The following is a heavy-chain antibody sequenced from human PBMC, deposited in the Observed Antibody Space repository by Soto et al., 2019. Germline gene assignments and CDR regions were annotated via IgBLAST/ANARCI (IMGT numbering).Heavy chain of an antibody. J-gene: IGHJ4*02. CDR3: ARRYGYYFDY. CDR2: IYYSGST. CDR1: GGSISRYY. D-gene: IGHD4-17*01. V-gene: IGHV4-59*08. Sequence: SEALSLTCTVSGGSISRYYWSWIRQPPGKGLEWIGYIYYSGSTNYNPSLKSRVTISVHTSKNQLSLKLSSVTAADTAVYYCARRYGYYFDYWGQGTLVTVSS.